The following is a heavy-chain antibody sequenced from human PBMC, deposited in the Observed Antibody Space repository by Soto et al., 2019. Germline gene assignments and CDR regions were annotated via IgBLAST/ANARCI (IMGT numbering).Heavy chain of an antibody. CDR3: ASLPYSAYNRHFDY. V-gene: IGHV3-11*06. D-gene: IGHD4-4*01. J-gene: IGHJ4*02. CDR2: INPTSGHI. Sequence: QVQMVESGGGLVKPGGPLRLSCAASGFIFSHYYMGWIRQAPGKGLEWVSNINPTSGHINYTDSVKGRFTISRDSARNSLYVQMNSLTADDTAMYYWASLPYSAYNRHFDYWGQGTLVSVSS. CDR1: GFIFSHYY.